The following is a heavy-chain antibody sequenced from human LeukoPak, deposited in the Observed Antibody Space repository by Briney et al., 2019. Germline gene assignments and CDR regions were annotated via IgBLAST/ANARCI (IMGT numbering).Heavy chain of an antibody. Sequence: GASVKVSCKASGYTFTGYYMHWVRQAPGQGLEWMGWINPNSGGTNYAQKCQGRVTMTRDTSISKAYMELSRLRSDDTAVYYCARALVSPYCSSTSCYQRNNWFDPWGQGTLVTVSS. J-gene: IGHJ5*02. D-gene: IGHD2-2*01. V-gene: IGHV1-2*02. CDR2: INPNSGGT. CDR1: GYTFTGYY. CDR3: ARALVSPYCSSTSCYQRNNWFDP.